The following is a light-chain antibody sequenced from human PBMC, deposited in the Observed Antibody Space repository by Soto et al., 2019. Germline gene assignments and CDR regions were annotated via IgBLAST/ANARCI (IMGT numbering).Light chain of an antibody. CDR1: QGISSY. V-gene: IGKV1-9*01. J-gene: IGKJ1*01. CDR3: QQYNSYPWT. CDR2: AAS. Sequence: HLTQSPPALSASVRERVKITCRASQGISSYLGWYQQKPGKAPKLLIYAASSLESGVPSRFSGSRSGTDFTLTISSLQPDDFATYYCQQYNSYPWTFGQGTKVDI.